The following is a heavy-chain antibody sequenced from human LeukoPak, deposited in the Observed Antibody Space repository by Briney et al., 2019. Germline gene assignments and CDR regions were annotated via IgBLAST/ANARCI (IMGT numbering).Heavy chain of an antibody. Sequence: GESLKISFKGSGYSFTSYWIGWVRQMPGKGLEWMGIIYPGDSDTRYSPSFQGQVTISADKSISTAYLQWSSLKASDTAMYYCARHGASGDIVVVPAAAVHDAFDIWGQGTMVTVSS. CDR3: ARHGASGDIVVVPAAAVHDAFDI. CDR1: GYSFTSYW. J-gene: IGHJ3*02. V-gene: IGHV5-51*01. D-gene: IGHD2-2*01. CDR2: IYPGDSDT.